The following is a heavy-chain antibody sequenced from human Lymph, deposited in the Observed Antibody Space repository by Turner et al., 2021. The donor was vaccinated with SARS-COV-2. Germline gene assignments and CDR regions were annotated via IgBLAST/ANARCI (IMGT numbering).Heavy chain of an antibody. V-gene: IGHV4-59*08. CDR1: GGSISSYY. CDR2: ISNSGRT. J-gene: IGHJ4*02. CDR3: ARHGNELGIQL. Sequence: QVQLQESGPGLVKPSETLSLTCTVSGGSISSYYWRWIRQPPGKGREWIGYISNSGRTNYNPSHKSRVTISLDTSKNQFSLKLSSVTAADTAVYYCARHGNELGIQLWGQGTLVTVSS. D-gene: IGHD5-18*01.